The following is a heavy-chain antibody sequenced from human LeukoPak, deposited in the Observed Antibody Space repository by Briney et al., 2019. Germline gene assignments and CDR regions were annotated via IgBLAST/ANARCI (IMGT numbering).Heavy chain of an antibody. CDR1: GFTVSSNF. D-gene: IGHD4-17*01. CDR3: ARDRSYGDFAWGY. Sequence: PGGSLRLSCAASGFTVSSNFMTWVRQAPGKGLEWVSVISSRGTTYCADYVKGRFTISRHISKNTQYLQMNSLRAEDTAVYYCARDRSYGDFAWGYWVQGTLVTVSS. J-gene: IGHJ4*02. V-gene: IGHV3-53*04. CDR2: ISSRGTT.